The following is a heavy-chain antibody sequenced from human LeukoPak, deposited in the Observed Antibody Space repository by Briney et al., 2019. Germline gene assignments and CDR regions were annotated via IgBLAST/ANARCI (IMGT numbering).Heavy chain of an antibody. CDR3: ARDGGNSYEIDY. Sequence: PGGSLRLSCVVSGFPFTNNPMNWVRQAPGKGLEWVSYISNDITTTYYAASVKGRFTISRDNAKNSLYLQMNSLRVEDTAVYYCARDGGNSYEIDYWGQGILVTVSS. CDR2: ISNDITTT. D-gene: IGHD5-18*01. V-gene: IGHV3-48*01. CDR1: GFPFTNNP. J-gene: IGHJ4*02.